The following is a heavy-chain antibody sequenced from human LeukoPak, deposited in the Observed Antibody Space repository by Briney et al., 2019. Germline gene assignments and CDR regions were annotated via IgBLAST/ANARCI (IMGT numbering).Heavy chain of an antibody. J-gene: IGHJ5*02. Sequence: PSETLSLTCTVSGGSISSYYWSWIRQPPGKGLEWIGYIYYSGSTNYNPSPKSRVTISVDTSKNQFSLKLSSVTAADTAVYYCARDGVRDSSGYPNWFDPWGQGTLVTVSS. CDR3: ARDGVRDSSGYPNWFDP. V-gene: IGHV4-59*01. CDR1: GGSISSYY. D-gene: IGHD3-22*01. CDR2: IYYSGST.